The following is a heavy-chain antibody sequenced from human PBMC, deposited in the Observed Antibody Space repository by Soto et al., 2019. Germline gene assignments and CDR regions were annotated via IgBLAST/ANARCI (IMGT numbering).Heavy chain of an antibody. V-gene: IGHV3-23*01. CDR1: GFTFSSYA. D-gene: IGHD6-19*01. J-gene: IGHJ4*02. CDR3: AKDYSSGSYYFDY. Sequence: PGGSLRLSCAASGFTFSSYAMSWVRQGPGKGLEWVSGISGSGESTYYADSVKGRFTISRDNSKNTLYLQMNSLRAEDTAVYYGAKDYSSGSYYFDYWGQGTLVTGSS. CDR2: ISGSGEST.